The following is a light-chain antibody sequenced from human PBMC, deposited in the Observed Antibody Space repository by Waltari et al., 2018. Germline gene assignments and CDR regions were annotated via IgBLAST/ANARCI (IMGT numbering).Light chain of an antibody. J-gene: IGLJ3*02. CDR3: SSYTRRSFWV. Sequence: QSALTQPASVSGSPGQSITISCTGTSSDVGFYDFVSWFQQPPGKAPKVMIYEVNNRPSGGSTRFSGSKSAHTASLTISGLQAEDEADYYCSSYTRRSFWVFGGGTQLTVL. CDR2: EVN. V-gene: IGLV2-14*01. CDR1: SSDVGFYDF.